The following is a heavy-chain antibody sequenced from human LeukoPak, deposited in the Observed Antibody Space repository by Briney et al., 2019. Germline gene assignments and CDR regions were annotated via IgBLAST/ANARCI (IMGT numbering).Heavy chain of an antibody. D-gene: IGHD6-6*01. Sequence: GGSLTLSCAASGFTFSSYGRHWVRQGPGQGLEWVAFIRYDGSNKSYADSGKVGFTIARDNSKNKLYLQIMSLRAEDTAVYYCAKTAEYSSSPGYYYYSYYMDVWGKGTTVTVSS. J-gene: IGHJ6*03. CDR2: IRYDGSNK. V-gene: IGHV3-30*02. CDR1: GFTFSSYG. CDR3: AKTAEYSSSPGYYYYSYYMDV.